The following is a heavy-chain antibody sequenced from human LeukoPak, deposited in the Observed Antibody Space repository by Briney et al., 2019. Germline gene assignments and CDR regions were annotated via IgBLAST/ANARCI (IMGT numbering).Heavy chain of an antibody. CDR2: IYYSGSI. V-gene: IGHV4-59*08. CDR3: ARYSGSYSGFDY. D-gene: IGHD1-26*01. Sequence: SETLSLTCTVSGGSISSDYWSWVRQPPGKGLEWIGYIYYSGSINYNPSLKSRVTISVDTSKNQFSLKLRSVTAADTAVYYCARYSGSYSGFDYWGQGTLVTVSS. J-gene: IGHJ4*02. CDR1: GGSISSDY.